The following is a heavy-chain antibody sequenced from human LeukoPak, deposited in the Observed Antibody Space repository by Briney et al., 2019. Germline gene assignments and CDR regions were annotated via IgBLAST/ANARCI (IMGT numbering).Heavy chain of an antibody. CDR2: IYYSGST. Sequence: SDTLSLMCTVSGGPISSFYWSWIRQPPGKGLEGIGYIYYSGSTDYNPSLKSRVTISVDASKKQFSLKLSSVTAADTAVYFCARGVRIAAAVSPNCDYWGQGTLVTVSS. CDR1: GGPISSFY. V-gene: IGHV4-59*07. CDR3: ARGVRIAAAVSPNCDY. J-gene: IGHJ4*02. D-gene: IGHD6-13*01.